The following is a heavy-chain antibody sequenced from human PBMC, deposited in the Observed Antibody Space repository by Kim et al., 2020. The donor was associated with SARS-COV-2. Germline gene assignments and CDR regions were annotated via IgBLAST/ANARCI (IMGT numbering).Heavy chain of an antibody. CDR1: GGSISSSAYY. V-gene: IGHV4-39*01. Sequence: SETLSLTCTVSGGSISSSAYYWGWIRQPPGKGLEWIGSNYYSGRTYYNPSLKGRATIFVDTSKNQFSLKLSSVTAADTSVYYCARAAEQIVVMVVAATFDYWGQGTLVTVSS. J-gene: IGHJ4*02. CDR2: NYYSGRT. D-gene: IGHD2-15*01. CDR3: ARAAEQIVVMVVAATFDY.